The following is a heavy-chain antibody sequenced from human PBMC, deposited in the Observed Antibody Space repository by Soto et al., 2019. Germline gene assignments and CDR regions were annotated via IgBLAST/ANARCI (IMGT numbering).Heavy chain of an antibody. V-gene: IGHV3-30*18. CDR2: ISNDGNNK. Sequence: QVQLVESGGGVVQPGRSLRLSCAASGFTFSSYAMQWVRQAPGKGLEWVAVISNDGNNKYYADSVKGRFTISRDNSKNTVYLQMNSLRAEDTSVYYCAEDGGVAVAGTFDYWGQGTLVTVSS. D-gene: IGHD6-13*01. CDR1: GFTFSSYA. J-gene: IGHJ4*02. CDR3: AEDGGVAVAGTFDY.